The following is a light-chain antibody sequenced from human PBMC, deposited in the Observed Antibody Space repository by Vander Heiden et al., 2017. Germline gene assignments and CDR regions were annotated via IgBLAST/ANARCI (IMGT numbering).Light chain of an antibody. Sequence: SYELTHPPSLSVSPGPTASITCSGDKLGDKYGYRYQQKPGQAPVMVSYQDSKRPSGIPERFSGSNSGNTATLTISGTHTMDEADYYCQAWDSFVVFGGGTKLTVL. CDR1: KLGDKY. CDR3: QAWDSFVV. V-gene: IGLV3-1*01. CDR2: QDS. J-gene: IGLJ2*01.